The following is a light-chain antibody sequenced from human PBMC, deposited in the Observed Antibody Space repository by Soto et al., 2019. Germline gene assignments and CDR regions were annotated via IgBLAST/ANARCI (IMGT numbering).Light chain of an antibody. J-gene: IGLJ1*01. V-gene: IGLV2-14*01. CDR1: SSDVGGYNY. Sequence: QSVLTQPASVSGSPGQSITISCTGTSSDVGGYNYVSWYQQHPGKAPKLMIYEVSNRPSGVSNRFSGSKSGNTASLTISGLQAEDEADYYCSSYTSSRTYVFGTGNKVT. CDR3: SSYTSSRTYV. CDR2: EVS.